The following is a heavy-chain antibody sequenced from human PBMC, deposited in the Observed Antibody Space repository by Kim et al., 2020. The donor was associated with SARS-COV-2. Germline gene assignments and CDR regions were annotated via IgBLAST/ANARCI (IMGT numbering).Heavy chain of an antibody. V-gene: IGHV3-7*04. CDR2: GSEA. Sequence: GSEAYFLDSLKCLFTLSRDNAKNLMFLQMNILGAEDTAVYYCSRWDSFDIWGQGTMVTVS. CDR3: SRWDSFDI. J-gene: IGHJ3*02.